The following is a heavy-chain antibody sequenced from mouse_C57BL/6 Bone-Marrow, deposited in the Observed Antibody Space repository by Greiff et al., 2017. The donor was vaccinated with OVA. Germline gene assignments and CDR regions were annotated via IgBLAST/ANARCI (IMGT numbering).Heavy chain of an antibody. V-gene: IGHV14-4*01. CDR2: IDPENGDT. CDR1: GFNIKDDY. J-gene: IGHJ2*01. D-gene: IGHD2-4*01. Sequence: EVQLQQSGAELVRPGASVKLSCTASGFNIKDDYMHWVKQRPEQGLEWIGWIDPENGDTEYASKFQGKATITADTSSTKAYLQLSSLTSEDTAVDYCTTPFYYDYDPYFDYWGQGTTLTVSS. CDR3: TTPFYYDYDPYFDY.